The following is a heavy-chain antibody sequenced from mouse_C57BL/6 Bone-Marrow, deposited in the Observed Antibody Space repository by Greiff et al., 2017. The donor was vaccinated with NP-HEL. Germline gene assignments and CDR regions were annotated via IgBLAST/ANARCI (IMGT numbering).Heavy chain of an antibody. CDR2: IRNKANGYTT. J-gene: IGHJ2*01. CDR1: GFTFTDYY. V-gene: IGHV7-3*01. D-gene: IGHD2-4*01. CDR3: ARYIHYDYDRFDY. Sequence: EVKVEESGGGLVQPGGSLSLSCAASGFTFTDYYMSWVRQPPGKALEWLGFIRNKANGYTTEYSASVKGRFTISRDNSQSILYRQMNALRAEDSATYYCARYIHYDYDRFDYWGQGTTLTVSS.